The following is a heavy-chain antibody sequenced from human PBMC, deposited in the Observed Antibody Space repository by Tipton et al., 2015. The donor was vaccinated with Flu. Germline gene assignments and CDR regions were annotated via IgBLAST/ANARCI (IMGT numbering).Heavy chain of an antibody. CDR2: IYYSGNT. V-gene: IGHV4-39*01. CDR3: AEHDYGDSSLFAY. D-gene: IGHD4-17*01. Sequence: TLSLTCTVSGGSISSSNYFWGWIRQPPGKGLEWIGSIYYSGNTYYNPSLKSRVTISVDTSKNQFSLRLSSVTAADTAVYYCAEHDYGDSSLFAYWGQGTLVTVSS. CDR1: GGSISSSNYF. J-gene: IGHJ4*02.